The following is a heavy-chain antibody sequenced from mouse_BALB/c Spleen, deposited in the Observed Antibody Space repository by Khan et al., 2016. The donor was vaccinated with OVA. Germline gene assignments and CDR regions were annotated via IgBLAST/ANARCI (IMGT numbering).Heavy chain of an antibody. CDR2: INPSNGYT. CDR3: VIDGAYYRNDGWFAY. D-gene: IGHD2-14*01. CDR1: GYTFTSYT. V-gene: IGHV1-4*01. Sequence: QVQLKQSGAELARPGASVKMSCKASGYTFTSYTIHWIKQRPGQGLEWIGYINPSNGYTNYNQKFKDKATLTADKSSTTAYMQLSSLTSDDSAVYNCVIDGAYYRNDGWFAYWGQGTLVTVSA. J-gene: IGHJ3*01.